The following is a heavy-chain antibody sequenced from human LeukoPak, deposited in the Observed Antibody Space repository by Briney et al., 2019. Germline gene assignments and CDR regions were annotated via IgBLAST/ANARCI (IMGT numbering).Heavy chain of an antibody. J-gene: IGHJ4*02. CDR3: AAISTPTTRRAYHFDS. D-gene: IGHD1-1*01. Sequence: SVKVSCKASGYTFTNYAMHWVRQAPGQRLEWMGRIIPILGIANYAQKFQGRVTITADKSTSTAYMELSSLTSDDTAVYYCAAISTPTTRRAYHFDSWGQGTLVTVSS. V-gene: IGHV1-69*04. CDR2: IIPILGIA. CDR1: GYTFTNYA.